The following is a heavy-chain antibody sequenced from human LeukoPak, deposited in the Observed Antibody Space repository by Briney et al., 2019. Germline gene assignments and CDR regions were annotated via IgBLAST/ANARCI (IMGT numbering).Heavy chain of an antibody. CDR2: INQDGSEK. CDR3: ARGSGRDRFDP. CDR1: GFTFSTYW. D-gene: IGHD6-19*01. Sequence: GGSLRLSCAASGFTFSTYWMSWVRQAPGKGLEWVANINQDGSEKYCVDSVKGRFTISRDNAKNSLYLQMNSLRADDTAVYYCARGSGRDRFDPWGQGTLVTVSS. J-gene: IGHJ5*02. V-gene: IGHV3-7*01.